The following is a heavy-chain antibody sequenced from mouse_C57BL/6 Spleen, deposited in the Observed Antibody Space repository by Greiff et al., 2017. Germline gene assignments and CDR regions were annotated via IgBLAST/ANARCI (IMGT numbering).Heavy chain of an antibody. J-gene: IGHJ4*01. CDR1: GYSITSGYY. CDR3: ARDRIYDGYYGAMDY. D-gene: IGHD2-3*01. Sequence: VQLQQSGPGLVKPSQSLSLTCSVTGYSITSGYYWNWIRQFPGNKLEWMGYISYDGSNNYNPSLKNRISITRDTSKNQFFLKLNSVTTEDTATYYCARDRIYDGYYGAMDYWGQGTSVTVSS. CDR2: ISYDGSN. V-gene: IGHV3-6*01.